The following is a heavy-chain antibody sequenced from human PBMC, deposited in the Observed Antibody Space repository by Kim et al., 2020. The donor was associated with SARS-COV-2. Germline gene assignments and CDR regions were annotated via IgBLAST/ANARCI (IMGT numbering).Heavy chain of an antibody. V-gene: IGHV4-59*01. CDR3: ARADFDWLPVDY. Sequence: SETLSLTCTVSGGSISSYYWSWIRQPPGKGLEWIGYIYYSGSTNYNPSLKSRVTISVDTSKNQFSLKLSSVTAADTAVYYCARADFDWLPVDYWGQGTLV. D-gene: IGHD3-9*01. CDR2: IYYSGST. CDR1: GGSISSYY. J-gene: IGHJ4*02.